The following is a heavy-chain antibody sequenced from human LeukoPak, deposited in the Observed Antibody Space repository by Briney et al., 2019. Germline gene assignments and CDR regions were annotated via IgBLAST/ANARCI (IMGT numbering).Heavy chain of an antibody. CDR3: AKDGYFDWLSNGSFDY. J-gene: IGHJ4*02. D-gene: IGHD3-9*01. CDR2: IRYDGSNK. V-gene: IGHV3-30*02. CDR1: GFTFSSYG. Sequence: PGGSLRLSCAASGFTFSSYGMHWVRQAPGKGLEGVAFIRYDGSNKYYADSVKGRFTISRDNSKNTLYLQMNGLRAEDTAVYYCAKDGYFDWLSNGSFDYWGQGTLVTVSS.